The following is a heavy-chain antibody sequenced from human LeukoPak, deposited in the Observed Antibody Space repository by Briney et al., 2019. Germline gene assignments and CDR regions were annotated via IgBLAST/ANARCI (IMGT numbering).Heavy chain of an antibody. CDR1: GVTFSGYA. J-gene: IGHJ3*02. CDR2: IYGSGGST. D-gene: IGHD3-3*01. Sequence: GGSLRLSCAASGVTFSGYAMSWARQPPGKGREGVAVIYGSGGSTYYADSVKGRFTISRDNSKNTLSLQMNSLRAEDTAVYYCAKGKSRFSDAFDIWGQGTMVTVSS. V-gene: IGHV3-23*01. CDR3: AKGKSRFSDAFDI.